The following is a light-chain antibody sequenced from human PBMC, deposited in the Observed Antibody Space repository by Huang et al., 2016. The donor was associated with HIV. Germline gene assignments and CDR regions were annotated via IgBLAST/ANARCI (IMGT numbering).Light chain of an antibody. V-gene: IGKV3-11*01. CDR1: QSVNTF. J-gene: IGKJ4*01. CDR3: QQRSNRPLT. Sequence: EIVLTQSPATLSLSPGERATLSCRASQSVNTFLAWYQQKPGQAPRLLIYDAASRATGIPARFSGSGSGTDFTLTISSLEPEDFAVYYCQQRSNRPLTFGGGTKVEIK. CDR2: DAA.